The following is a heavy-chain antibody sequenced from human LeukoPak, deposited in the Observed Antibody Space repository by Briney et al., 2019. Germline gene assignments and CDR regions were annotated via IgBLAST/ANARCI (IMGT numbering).Heavy chain of an antibody. D-gene: IGHD6-13*01. J-gene: IGHJ4*02. CDR3: VRQPYSSNN. Sequence: GGSLRLSCAASGFTFSDYYMDCVRQTPGKGLEWIGRSKNKADSYTTHYAASVKGRFTISRDDSKNSLYLQMNSLKTEDTAVYYCVRQPYSSNNWGQGTLVTVSS. CDR1: GFTFSDYY. V-gene: IGHV3-72*01. CDR2: SKNKADSYTT.